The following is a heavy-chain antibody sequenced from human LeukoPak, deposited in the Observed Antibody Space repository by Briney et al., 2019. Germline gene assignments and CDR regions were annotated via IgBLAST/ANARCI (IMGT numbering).Heavy chain of an antibody. CDR2: IYYSGST. Sequence: SETLSLTCTVSGGSISSSSYYWGWIRQPPGKGLEWIGSIYYSGSTYYNPSLKSRVTISVDTSKSQFSLKLSSVTAADTAVYYCARPGWELLDDAFDIWGQGTMVTVSS. CDR1: GGSISSSSYY. J-gene: IGHJ3*02. V-gene: IGHV4-39*01. CDR3: ARPGWELLDDAFDI. D-gene: IGHD1-26*01.